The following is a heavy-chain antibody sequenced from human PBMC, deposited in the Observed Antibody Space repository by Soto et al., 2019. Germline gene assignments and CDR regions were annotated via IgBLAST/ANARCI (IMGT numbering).Heavy chain of an antibody. CDR1: GYSFTSYW. Sequence: GESLKISCKGSGYSFTSYWLGWVRQMPGKGLEWMGIIYPGDSDTRYSPSFQGQVTISADKSISTAYLQWSSLKASDTAMYYCARQPYYDFWSGYYRYYGMDVWGQGTTVTAP. D-gene: IGHD3-3*01. V-gene: IGHV5-51*01. J-gene: IGHJ6*02. CDR2: IYPGDSDT. CDR3: ARQPYYDFWSGYYRYYGMDV.